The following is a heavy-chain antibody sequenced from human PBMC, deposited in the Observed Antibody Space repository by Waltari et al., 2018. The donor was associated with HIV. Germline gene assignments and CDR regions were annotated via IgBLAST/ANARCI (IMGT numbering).Heavy chain of an antibody. J-gene: IGHJ4*02. CDR2: ISTYNANT. V-gene: IGHV1-18*01. CDR1: GYTFLSHG. CDR3: ARDGLRYSGTFYSDY. D-gene: IGHD1-26*01. Sequence: QVHLVQSGAEMKKPGASVKVSCKASGYTFLSHGISWVRQAPGHGREWAGWISTYNANTNYAQSLPGRVTMTTDTPTTTAYMELMSLTSDDAAVYYCARDGLRYSGTFYSDYWGQGTLVTVSS.